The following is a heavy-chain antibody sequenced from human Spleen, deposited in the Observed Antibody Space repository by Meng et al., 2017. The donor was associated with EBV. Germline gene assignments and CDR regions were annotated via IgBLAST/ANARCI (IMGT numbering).Heavy chain of an antibody. CDR2: LIPIFGTT. J-gene: IGHJ4*02. CDR3: ASLRDGDYQYYFDY. CDR1: GGTFSSFA. V-gene: IGHV1-69*06. Sequence: QVQLVQSGAEVKKPGSSVKVSCKASGGTFSSFAISWVRQAPGQGLEWMGGLIPIFGTTNYAQKFQGRVTITADKSTSTTYMELSSLRSEDTAVYYCASLRDGDYQYYFDYWGQGTLVTGSS. D-gene: IGHD4-17*01.